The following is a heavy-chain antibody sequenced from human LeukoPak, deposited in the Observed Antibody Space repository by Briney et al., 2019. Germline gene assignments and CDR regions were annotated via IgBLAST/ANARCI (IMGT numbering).Heavy chain of an antibody. Sequence: SETLSLTCTVSGYSISSGYYWGWIRQPPGKGLGWIGTMYHSGNTYYNPSLKSRVTISVDTSKNQFSLKLTSVPAADTAVYYCARAYSSSSIFDYWGQGTLVTVSS. CDR3: ARAYSSSSIFDY. D-gene: IGHD6-6*01. V-gene: IGHV4-38-2*02. J-gene: IGHJ4*02. CDR2: MYHSGNT. CDR1: GYSISSGYY.